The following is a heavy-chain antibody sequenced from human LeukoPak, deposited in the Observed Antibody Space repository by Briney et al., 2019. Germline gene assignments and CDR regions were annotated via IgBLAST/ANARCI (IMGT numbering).Heavy chain of an antibody. J-gene: IGHJ4*02. Sequence: PSETLSLTCTVSGGSISSYYWSWIRQPAGKGLEWIGRIFTSGSTNYNPSLKSRVTISVDTSKNQFSLKLSSVTAADTAVYYCARGSPYYYDSSGYQWEYWGQGTLVTVSS. CDR3: ARGSPYYYDSSGYQWEY. D-gene: IGHD3-22*01. CDR2: IFTSGST. CDR1: GGSISSYY. V-gene: IGHV4-4*07.